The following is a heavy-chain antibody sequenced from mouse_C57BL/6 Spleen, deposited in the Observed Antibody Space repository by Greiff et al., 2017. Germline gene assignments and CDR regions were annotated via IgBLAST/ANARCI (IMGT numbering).Heavy chain of an antibody. D-gene: IGHD1-1*01. V-gene: IGHV1-50*01. J-gene: IGHJ4*01. Sequence: QVQLQQPGAELVKPGASVKLSCKASGYTFTSYWMQWVKQRPGQGLEWIGEIDPSDSYTNYNQKFKGKATLTVDTSSSTAYMQLSSLTSEDSAVYYCARKGNYYCSSYGYYAMDYWGQGTSVTVSS. CDR3: ARKGNYYCSSYGYYAMDY. CDR2: IDPSDSYT. CDR1: GYTFTSYW.